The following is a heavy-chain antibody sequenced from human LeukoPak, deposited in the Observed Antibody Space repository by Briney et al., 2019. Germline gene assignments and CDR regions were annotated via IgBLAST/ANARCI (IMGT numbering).Heavy chain of an antibody. D-gene: IGHD3-10*01. V-gene: IGHV1-2*02. Sequence: ASVKVSCKASGYTFTGDYMHWVRQAPGQGLEWMGWINPNSGGTNYAQKFQGRVTMTRDTSISTAYMELSGLRSDDTAVYYCARSMVRGGGGDYDYWGQGTLVTVSS. CDR2: INPNSGGT. J-gene: IGHJ4*02. CDR3: ARSMVRGGGGDYDY. CDR1: GYTFTGDY.